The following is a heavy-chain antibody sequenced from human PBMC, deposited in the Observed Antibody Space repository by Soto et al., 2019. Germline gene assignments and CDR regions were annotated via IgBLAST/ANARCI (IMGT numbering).Heavy chain of an antibody. Sequence: PGESLKISCNGSGYIFTSYWISWVRQMPGKGLEWMGRIDPSDSYTNYSPSFQGHVTISADKSISTAYLQWSSLKASDTAMYYCARQLYYDILTGYSPWFDPWGQGTLVTVSS. CDR1: GYIFTSYW. CDR2: IDPSDSYT. J-gene: IGHJ5*02. V-gene: IGHV5-10-1*01. CDR3: ARQLYYDILTGYSPWFDP. D-gene: IGHD3-9*01.